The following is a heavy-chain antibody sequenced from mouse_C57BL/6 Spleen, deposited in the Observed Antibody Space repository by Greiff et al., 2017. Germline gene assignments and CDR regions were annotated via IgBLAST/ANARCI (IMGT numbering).Heavy chain of an antibody. V-gene: IGHV5-9-1*02. CDR2: ISSGGDYI. Sequence: EVQLVESGEGLVKPGGSLKLSCAASGFTFSSYAMSWVRQTPEKRLEWVAYISSGGDYIYYADTVKGRFTISRDNARNTLYLQMSSLKSEDTAMYYCTRDWLYGNPYYAMDYWGQGTSVTVSS. D-gene: IGHD2-1*01. CDR1: GFTFSSYA. CDR3: TRDWLYGNPYYAMDY. J-gene: IGHJ4*01.